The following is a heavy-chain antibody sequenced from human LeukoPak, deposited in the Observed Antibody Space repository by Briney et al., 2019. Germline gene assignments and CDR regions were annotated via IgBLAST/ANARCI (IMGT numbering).Heavy chain of an antibody. D-gene: IGHD5-12*01. Sequence: ASVKLSCKASRYTFTSYGISWVRQAPGQGLEWMGWISAYNGNTNYAQKLQGRVTMTTDTSTSTAYMELRSLRSDDTAVYYCARDMDIVATIFFDYWGQGTLVTVSS. CDR3: ARDMDIVATIFFDY. J-gene: IGHJ4*02. CDR2: ISAYNGNT. V-gene: IGHV1-18*01. CDR1: RYTFTSYG.